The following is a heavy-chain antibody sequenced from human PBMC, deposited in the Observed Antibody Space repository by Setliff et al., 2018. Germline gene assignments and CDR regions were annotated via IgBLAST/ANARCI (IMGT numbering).Heavy chain of an antibody. Sequence: SVKVSCKASGFTFTSSAVQWVRQARGQRLEWIGWIVVGSGNTNYAQKFQGRVTITADRSTSTAYMELSSLRSEDTAVYYCARDYDILAGLDYWGQGTLVTVSS. CDR1: GFTFTSSA. CDR3: ARDYDILAGLDY. CDR2: IVVGSGNT. V-gene: IGHV1-58*01. J-gene: IGHJ4*02. D-gene: IGHD3-9*01.